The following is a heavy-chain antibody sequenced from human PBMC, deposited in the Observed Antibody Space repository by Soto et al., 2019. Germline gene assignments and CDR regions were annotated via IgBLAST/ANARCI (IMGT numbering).Heavy chain of an antibody. J-gene: IGHJ4*02. CDR3: ARDSSGYDPALNRFDH. D-gene: IGHD5-12*01. Sequence: SVKVSGKASEDIFKRYSISWPRQPPVQGLEYMGGILPMFGSANSVDKFRSRLTLTADKSTTTTYMELTDLTDADTAVYYCARDSSGYDPALNRFDHWGQGTLVTVSS. V-gene: IGHV1-69*06. CDR2: ILPMFGSA. CDR1: EDIFKRYS.